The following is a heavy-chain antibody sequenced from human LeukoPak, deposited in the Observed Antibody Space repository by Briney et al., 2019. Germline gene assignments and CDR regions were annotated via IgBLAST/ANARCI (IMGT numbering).Heavy chain of an antibody. CDR3: ARVNTRLSHRRPFDY. CDR1: GGSFSRYY. J-gene: IGHJ4*02. V-gene: IGHV4-34*01. D-gene: IGHD2-2*01. Sequence: SETLSLTCAVYGGSFSRYYWTWIRQPPGKGLEWIGEINHSGSADYNPSLKSRVTISVDASKSQFSLRLSSVTAADTAVYYCARVNTRLSHRRPFDYWGQGTLVTVSS. CDR2: INHSGSA.